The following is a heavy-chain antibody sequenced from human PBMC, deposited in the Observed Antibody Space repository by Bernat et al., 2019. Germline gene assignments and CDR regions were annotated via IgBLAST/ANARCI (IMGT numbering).Heavy chain of an antibody. CDR1: GFTFNSYA. CDR3: AKDWDYYDSSGYFGGSGY. CDR2: ISGSGGST. J-gene: IGHJ4*02. V-gene: IGHV3-23*01. D-gene: IGHD3-22*01. Sequence: EVQLLESGGGLVQPGGSLRLSCAASGFTFNSYAMSWVRQAPGKGLEWVSAISGSGGSTYYADSVKGRFTISRDNSKNTLYLQMNSLRAEDTAVYYCAKDWDYYDSSGYFGGSGYWGQGTLVTVSS.